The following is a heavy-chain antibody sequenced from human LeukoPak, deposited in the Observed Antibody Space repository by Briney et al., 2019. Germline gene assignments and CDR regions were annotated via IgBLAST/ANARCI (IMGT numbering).Heavy chain of an antibody. D-gene: IGHD1-20*01. CDR1: GGSISSSSYY. J-gene: IGHJ4*02. CDR3: AGQRRTQYNWKATGPRWFDY. CDR2: IYYSGST. V-gene: IGHV4-39*01. Sequence: SETLSLTCTVSGGSISSSSYYWGWIRQPPGKGLEWIGSIYYSGSTYYNPSLKSRVTISVDTSKNQFSLKLSSVTAADTAVYYCAGQRRTQYNWKATGPRWFDYWGQGTLVTVSS.